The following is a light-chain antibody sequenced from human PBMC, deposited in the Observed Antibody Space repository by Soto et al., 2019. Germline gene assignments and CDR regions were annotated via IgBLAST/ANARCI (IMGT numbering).Light chain of an antibody. Sequence: DIQMTQSPSSLSASVGDRVTITCRASQSISSYLNWYQQKPGKAPKLLIYAASSLQSGVPSRLSGSGYGTDLTLNLSSLQPEDFDTYLCQQSYSPPRTFGGGTKVELK. V-gene: IGKV1-39*01. CDR1: QSISSY. J-gene: IGKJ4*01. CDR2: AAS. CDR3: QQSYSPPRT.